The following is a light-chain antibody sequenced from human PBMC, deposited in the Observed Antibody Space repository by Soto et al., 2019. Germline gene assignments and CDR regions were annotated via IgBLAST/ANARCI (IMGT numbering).Light chain of an antibody. CDR2: DVS. Sequence: QSVLTQPASVSGSPGQSITISCTGTSSVVGGYNYVSWYQQHPGKAPKLMIYDVSNRPSGVSNRFSGSKSGNTASLTISGLQAEDEADYYCRSYTSSSTCVFGTGTKVTVL. V-gene: IGLV2-14*01. J-gene: IGLJ1*01. CDR3: RSYTSSSTCV. CDR1: SSVVGGYNY.